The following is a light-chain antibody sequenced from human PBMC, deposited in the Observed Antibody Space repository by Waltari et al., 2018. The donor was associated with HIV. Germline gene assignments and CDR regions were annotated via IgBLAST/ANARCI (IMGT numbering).Light chain of an antibody. CDR1: NIGSKS. CDR2: NGS. CDR3: HGWDRSSDHHV. Sequence: SYVLTQSPSVSVAPGQTASITCGGKNIGSKSVHWYQQKAGQAPVLVVFNGSDRPSGTPGRFAGSRSGNTATLTISRVEAVDEADYYCHGWDRSSDHHVFGPGTKVTVL. V-gene: IGLV3-21*02. J-gene: IGLJ1*01.